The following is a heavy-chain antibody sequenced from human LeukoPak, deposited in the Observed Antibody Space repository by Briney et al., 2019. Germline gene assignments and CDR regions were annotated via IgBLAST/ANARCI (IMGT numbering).Heavy chain of an antibody. J-gene: IGHJ4*02. CDR1: GFTFSSYS. V-gene: IGHV3-21*01. CDR3: ARQYSSGWYYFDY. CDR2: ISSSSSSYI. D-gene: IGHD6-19*01. Sequence: PGGSLRLSCAASGFTFSSYSMNWVRQAPGKGLEWVSSISSSSSSYIYYADSVKGRFTISRDNAKNSLYLQMNSLRAEDTAVYYCARQYSSGWYYFDYWGQGTLVTVSS.